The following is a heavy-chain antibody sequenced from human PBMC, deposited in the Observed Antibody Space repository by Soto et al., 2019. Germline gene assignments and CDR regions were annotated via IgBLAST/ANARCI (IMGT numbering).Heavy chain of an antibody. CDR3: VRDGNY. CDR1: GGSVSSDTYY. D-gene: IGHD1-26*01. CDR2: VYNRVST. Sequence: QVQLQESGPGLVKPSETLSLTCTVSGGSVSSDTYYWSWVRQPPGKGLEWIVYVYNRVSTNYNPSLQRRATISVDTSKNHFSLKLTSVTAADTALYFCVRDGNYWGQGVLVTVSS. V-gene: IGHV4-61*01. J-gene: IGHJ4*02.